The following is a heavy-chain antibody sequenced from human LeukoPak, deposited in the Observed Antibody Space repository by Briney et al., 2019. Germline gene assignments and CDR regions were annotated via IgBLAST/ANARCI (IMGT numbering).Heavy chain of an antibody. D-gene: IGHD1-7*01. Sequence: NASETLSLTCAVYGGSFSGYYWSWIRQPPGKGLEWIGEINHSGSTNYNPSLKSRVTISVDTSKNQFSLKLSSVTAADTAVYYCARDHGSQNWNLRFRYYYYYGMDVWGQGTTVTVSS. CDR2: INHSGST. J-gene: IGHJ6*02. V-gene: IGHV4-34*01. CDR3: ARDHGSQNWNLRFRYYYYYGMDV. CDR1: GGSFSGYY.